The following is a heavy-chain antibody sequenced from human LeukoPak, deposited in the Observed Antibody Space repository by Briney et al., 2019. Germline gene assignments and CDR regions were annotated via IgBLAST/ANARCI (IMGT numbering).Heavy chain of an antibody. D-gene: IGHD2-15*01. CDR1: GFTFSSYS. J-gene: IGHJ4*02. V-gene: IGHV3-21*01. CDR2: ISSSSSYI. CDR3: ARDFRKDCSGGSCYGNDY. Sequence: GGSLRLSCAASGFTFSSYSMNWVRQAPGKGLEWVSSISSSSSYIYYADSVKGRFTISRDNAKNSLYLQKNSLRAEDTAVYYCARDFRKDCSGGSCYGNDYWGQGTLVTVSS.